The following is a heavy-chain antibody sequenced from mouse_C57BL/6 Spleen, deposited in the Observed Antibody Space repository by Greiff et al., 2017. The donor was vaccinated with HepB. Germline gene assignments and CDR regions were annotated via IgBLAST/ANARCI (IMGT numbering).Heavy chain of an antibody. CDR2: INPNNGGT. D-gene: IGHD1-1*01. CDR3: ARGDYYGSSYGFAY. Sequence: EVQLQQSGPELVKPGASVKMSCKASGYTFTDYNMHWVKQSHGKSLERIGYINPNNGGTSYNQKFKGKATLTVNKSSSTAYMELRSLTSEDSAVYYWARGDYYGSSYGFAYWGQGTLVTVSA. V-gene: IGHV1-22*01. J-gene: IGHJ3*01. CDR1: GYTFTDYN.